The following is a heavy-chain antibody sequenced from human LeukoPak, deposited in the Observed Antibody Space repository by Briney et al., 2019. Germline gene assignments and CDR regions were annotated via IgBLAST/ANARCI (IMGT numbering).Heavy chain of an antibody. J-gene: IGHJ6*03. Sequence: SETLCLTCAVSGYSISSGYYWGWIRQPPGKGLEWIGYIYYSGSTNYNPSLKSRVTISVDTSKNQFSLKLSSVTAAATAVYYCARGSSPYYYYYYMDVWGKGTTVTVSS. CDR2: IYYSGST. CDR1: GYSISSGYY. V-gene: IGHV4-61*01. CDR3: ARGSSPYYYYYYMDV.